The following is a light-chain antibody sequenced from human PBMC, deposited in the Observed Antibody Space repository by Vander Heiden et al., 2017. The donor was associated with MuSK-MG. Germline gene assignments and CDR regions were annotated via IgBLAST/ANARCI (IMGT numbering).Light chain of an antibody. CDR2: EVS. CDR3: SSHTSSSTWV. V-gene: IGLV2-14*01. CDR1: SRDVGGYNY. Sequence: QSALTQPASVSGSPGQSITIPCTGTSRDVGGYNYVSWYQQHPGKAPKLMIYEVSNRPSGVSNRFSGSKSGNTASLSISGLQAEDEADYYCSSHTSSSTWVFGGGTKLTVL. J-gene: IGLJ3*02.